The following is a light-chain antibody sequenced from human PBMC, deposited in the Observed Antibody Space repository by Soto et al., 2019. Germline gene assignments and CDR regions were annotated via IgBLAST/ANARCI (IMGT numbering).Light chain of an antibody. CDR1: QDINTY. V-gene: IGKV3-11*01. CDR2: DAS. CDR3: HQDGRLTPT. Sequence: VCTNCPATPSHQTCRTPTLSCGASQDINTYLGWYQQKPGQPPRLLIYDASNRASGIPARFSGSGSGTDFTLSICRLEPEDFAVYYCHQDGRLTPTFGHGTKVDIK. J-gene: IGKJ1*01.